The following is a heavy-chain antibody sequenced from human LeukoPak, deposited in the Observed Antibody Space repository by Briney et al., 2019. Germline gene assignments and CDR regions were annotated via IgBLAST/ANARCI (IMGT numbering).Heavy chain of an antibody. CDR3: ARSRYDSSGYYGIIGD. J-gene: IGHJ4*02. CDR2: ITSSSIYT. V-gene: IGHV3-21*01. D-gene: IGHD3-22*01. CDR1: GFTFSSYT. Sequence: GGSLRLSCAASGFTFSSYTMNWVRQAPGKGLEWVSSITSSSIYTYYADSVKGRFTISRDNAKNSLYLEMNSLRAEDTAVYYCARSRYDSSGYYGIIGDWGQGTLVTVSS.